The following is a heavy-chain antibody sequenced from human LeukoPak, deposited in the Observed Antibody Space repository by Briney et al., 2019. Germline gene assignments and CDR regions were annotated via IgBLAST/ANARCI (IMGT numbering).Heavy chain of an antibody. D-gene: IGHD2-8*01. Sequence: PGGSLRLSCAASGFTFSSHWMHWVRQAPGKGLVWLSRINSDGRRISYADSVRGRFTISRDNAKNTLYLQMNSLRVDDTAVYYCANGPTWPPWDWGQGTLVTVSS. CDR3: ANGPTWPPWD. CDR1: GFTFSSHW. V-gene: IGHV3-74*01. CDR2: INSDGRRI. J-gene: IGHJ4*02.